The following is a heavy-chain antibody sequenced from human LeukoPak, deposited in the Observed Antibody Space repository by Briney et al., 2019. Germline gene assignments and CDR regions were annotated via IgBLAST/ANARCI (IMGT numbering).Heavy chain of an antibody. CDR1: GGTFSGYA. D-gene: IGHD3-10*01. CDR3: ARDDNRFGELLTA. V-gene: IGHV1-69*04. J-gene: IGHJ5*02. CDR2: IIPILGIA. Sequence: SVKVSCKASGGTFSGYAISWVRQAPGQGLEWMGRIIPILGIANYAQKFQGRVTITADESTSTAYMELSSLRSEDTAVYYCARDDNRFGELLTAWGQGTLVTVSS.